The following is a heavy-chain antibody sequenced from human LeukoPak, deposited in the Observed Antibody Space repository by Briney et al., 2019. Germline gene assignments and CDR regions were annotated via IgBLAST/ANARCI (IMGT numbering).Heavy chain of an antibody. D-gene: IGHD2-15*01. CDR1: GFTFSTYW. CDR3: ARGGGLLDY. CDR2: IKGDGSEI. J-gene: IGHJ4*02. Sequence: GGSLRLSCAASGFTFSTYWMSWVRQAPGKGLEWVANIKGDGSEINYADSVRGRFTISRDNAKNSLYLQMNSLRDDDTAVYYCARGGGLLDYWGQGTLVTVSS. V-gene: IGHV3-7*02.